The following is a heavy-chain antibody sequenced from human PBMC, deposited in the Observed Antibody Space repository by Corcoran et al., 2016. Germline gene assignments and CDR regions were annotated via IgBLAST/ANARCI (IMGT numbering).Heavy chain of an antibody. J-gene: IGHJ6*02. V-gene: IGHV4-39*01. CDR2: IYYSGST. D-gene: IGHD6-6*01. Sequence: QLQLQESGPGLVKPSETLSLTCTVSGGSISSSSYYWGWIRQPPGKGLEWIGSIYYSGSTYYNPSLKSRVTISVDTSKNQFSLKLSSVTAADTAVYYCARLFPRYYGMDVWGQGTTVTVSS. CDR1: GGSISSSSYY. CDR3: ARLFPRYYGMDV.